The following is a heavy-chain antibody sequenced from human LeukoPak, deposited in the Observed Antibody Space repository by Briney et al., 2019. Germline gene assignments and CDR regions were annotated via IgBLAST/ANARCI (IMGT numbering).Heavy chain of an antibody. CDR1: GFTFSSYS. CDR3: AREASYYDSSGYYYALDS. CDR2: IKQDGSEK. J-gene: IGHJ4*02. V-gene: IGHV3-7*01. D-gene: IGHD3-22*01. Sequence: TGGSLRLSCAASGFTFSSYSMNWVRQAPGKGLEWVANIKQDGSEKYYVDSVKGRFTISRDNAKNSLYVQMNSLRAEDTAVYYCAREASYYDSSGYYYALDSWGQGTLVTVSS.